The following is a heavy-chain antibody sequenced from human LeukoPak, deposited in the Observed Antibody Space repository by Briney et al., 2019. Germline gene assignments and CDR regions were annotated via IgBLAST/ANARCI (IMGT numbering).Heavy chain of an antibody. D-gene: IGHD6-25*01. CDR2: ISGSGGTT. CDR3: AGSPSGSGWKVDF. J-gene: IGHJ4*02. Sequence: SGGSLRLSCAASGFTFNNYAMTWVRQAPGKGLEWVSAISGSGGTTLYADSVKGRFTISRDNSKSTLYLQMNSLRAEDTAVYYCAGSPSGSGWKVDFWGQGTRVTVSS. V-gene: IGHV3-23*01. CDR1: GFTFNNYA.